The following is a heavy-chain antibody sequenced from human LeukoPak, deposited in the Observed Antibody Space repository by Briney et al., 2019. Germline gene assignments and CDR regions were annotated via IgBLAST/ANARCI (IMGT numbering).Heavy chain of an antibody. CDR3: ARLLGYGSGSL. Sequence: SETLSLTCAVYGGSFSGYYWSWIRQPPGKGLEWIGEINHSGSTNYNPSLKSRVTISVDTSKNQFSLKLSSVTAADTAVYYCARLLGYGSGSLWGQGTLVTVSS. V-gene: IGHV4-34*01. CDR1: GGSFSGYY. J-gene: IGHJ4*02. CDR2: INHSGST. D-gene: IGHD3-10*01.